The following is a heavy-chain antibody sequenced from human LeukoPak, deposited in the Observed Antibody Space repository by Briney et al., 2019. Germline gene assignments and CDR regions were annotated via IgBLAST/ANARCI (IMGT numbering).Heavy chain of an antibody. J-gene: IGHJ4*02. CDR3: ARGGPGYDYFDY. CDR2: IYSGGNT. Sequence: PGGSLRLSCAASGFTVSSNYMSWVRQAPGKGLGWVSVIYSGGNTYYADSVKGRFTISRDNSKNTLYLQMNSLRAEDTAVYYCARGGPGYDYFDYWGQGTLVTVSS. D-gene: IGHD5-18*01. V-gene: IGHV3-53*01. CDR1: GFTVSSNY.